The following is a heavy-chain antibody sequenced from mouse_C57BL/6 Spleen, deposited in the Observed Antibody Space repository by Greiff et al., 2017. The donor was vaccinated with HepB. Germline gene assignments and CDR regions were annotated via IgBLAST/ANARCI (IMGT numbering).Heavy chain of an antibody. J-gene: IGHJ4*01. Sequence: EVKLMESGGGLVKPGGSLKLSCAASGFTFSDYGMHWVRQAPEKGLEWVAYISSGSSTIYYADTVKGRFTISRDNAKNTLFLQMTSLRSEDTAMYYCARYYDYVAYAMDYWGQGTSVTVSS. CDR1: GFTFSDYG. CDR3: ARYYDYVAYAMDY. V-gene: IGHV5-17*01. CDR2: ISSGSSTI. D-gene: IGHD2-4*01.